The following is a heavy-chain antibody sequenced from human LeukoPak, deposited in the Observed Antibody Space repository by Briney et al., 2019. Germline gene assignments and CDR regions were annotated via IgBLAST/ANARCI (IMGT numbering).Heavy chain of an antibody. V-gene: IGHV3-11*04. D-gene: IGHD3-22*01. J-gene: IGHJ4*02. CDR3: VRGGSYYDSSGLNYFDS. CDR1: GFTFSDYY. CDR2: ISSSGSTI. Sequence: GGSLRLSCGVSGFTFSDYYMTWIRQGPGKGLEWISYISSSGSTIYYADSVKGRFTISRDNAKNSLYLQMNSLRVEDTAMYYCVRGGSYYDSSGLNYFDSWGQGTLVTVSS.